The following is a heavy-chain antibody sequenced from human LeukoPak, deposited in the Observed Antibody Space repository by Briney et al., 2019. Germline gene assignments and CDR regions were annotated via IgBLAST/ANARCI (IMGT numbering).Heavy chain of an antibody. CDR3: AIFYDILTGYNDAFDI. CDR1: GYTFTSYD. D-gene: IGHD3-9*01. J-gene: IGHJ3*02. Sequence: ASVKVSCKASGYTFTSYDINWVRQATGQGLEWMGWMNPNSGNTGYAQKFQGRVTMTRNTSISTAYVELSSLRSEDTAVYYCAIFYDILTGYNDAFDIWGQGTMVTVSS. V-gene: IGHV1-8*01. CDR2: MNPNSGNT.